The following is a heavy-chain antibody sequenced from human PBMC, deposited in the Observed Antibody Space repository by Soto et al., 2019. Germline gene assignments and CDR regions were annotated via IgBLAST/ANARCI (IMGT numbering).Heavy chain of an antibody. CDR1: GGSISSSSDY. CDR2: IYYSGST. D-gene: IGHD3-3*01. Sequence: SETLSLTCTVSGGSISSSSDYWGWIRQPPGKGLEWIGSIYYSGSTYYNPSLKSRVTISVDTSKNQFSLKLSSVTAADTAVYYCARHNRDQLRFLEWLLPNDAFDIWGQGTMVTV. CDR3: ARHNRDQLRFLEWLLPNDAFDI. V-gene: IGHV4-39*01. J-gene: IGHJ3*02.